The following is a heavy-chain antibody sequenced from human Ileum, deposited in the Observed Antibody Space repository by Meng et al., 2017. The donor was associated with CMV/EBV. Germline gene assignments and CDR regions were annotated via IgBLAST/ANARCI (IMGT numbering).Heavy chain of an antibody. CDR2: ISRAATYT. D-gene: IGHD2-2*01. CDR3: AREPPDRSSSSTSPVSDY. V-gene: IGHV3-48*03. J-gene: IGHJ4*02. Sequence: GGSLRLSCAASGFTFSSFEMNWVRLAPGKGLEWVSYISRAATYTLYADSVEGRFTISRADAKNSLYLQMNSLREEDTAIYYCAREPPDRSSSSTSPVSDYWGQGTLVTVSS. CDR1: GFTFSSFE.